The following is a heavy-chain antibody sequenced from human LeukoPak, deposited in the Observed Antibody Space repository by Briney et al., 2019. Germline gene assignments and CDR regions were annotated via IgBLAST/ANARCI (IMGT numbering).Heavy chain of an antibody. Sequence: GRSLRLSCAASGFTFSGYGMHWVRQAPGKGLEWVSVIYSDTSTYYADSVKGRFTISRDNSKNTLYLQMNSLRAEDTGVYYCARVQGSGLFRWYWGQGTLVTVSS. CDR2: IYSDTST. CDR1: GFTFSGYG. V-gene: IGHV3-66*01. CDR3: ARVQGSGLFRWY. J-gene: IGHJ4*02. D-gene: IGHD2-15*01.